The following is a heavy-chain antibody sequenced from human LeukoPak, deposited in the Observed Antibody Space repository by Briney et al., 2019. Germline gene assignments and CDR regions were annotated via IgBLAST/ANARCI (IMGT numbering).Heavy chain of an antibody. V-gene: IGHV3-30*03. CDR1: GFTLSSHV. D-gene: IGHD3-22*01. CDR2: TSYDGSNT. J-gene: IGHJ4*02. CDR3: ARVGSSGYFAH. Sequence: PGKPLRLSCVVSGFTLSSHVMLWLRQAPGKGLEWVALTSYDGSNTDYTDSVKGRFIISRDNPRNTLYLQMTSLSAEDTASYYCARVGSSGYFAHWGQGALVTVSS.